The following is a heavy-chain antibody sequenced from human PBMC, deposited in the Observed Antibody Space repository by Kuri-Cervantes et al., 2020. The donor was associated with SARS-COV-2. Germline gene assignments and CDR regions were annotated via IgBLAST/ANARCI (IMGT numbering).Heavy chain of an antibody. CDR2: INHSGST. V-gene: IGHV4-34*01. D-gene: IGHD3-3*01. CDR3: ASSDFWSGHYYFDY. CDR1: RGSFSGYY. Sequence: ESLKISCAVYRGSFSGYYWSWIRQPPGKGLEWIGEINHSGSTNYNPSLKSRVTISVDTSKNQFSLKLSSVTAADTAVYYCASSDFWSGHYYFDYWGQGTLVTVSS. J-gene: IGHJ4*02.